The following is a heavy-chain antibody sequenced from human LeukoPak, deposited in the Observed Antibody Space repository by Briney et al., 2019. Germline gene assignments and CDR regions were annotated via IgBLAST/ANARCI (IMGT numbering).Heavy chain of an antibody. J-gene: IGHJ5*02. V-gene: IGHV4-39*07. CDR2: IYYSGST. CDR1: GGSISSSSYY. CDR3: ARAHVGGATTFWFDP. Sequence: SETLSLTCTVSGGSISSSSYYWGWIRQPPGKGLEWIGSIYYSGSTYYNPSLKSRVTISVDTSKNQFSLKLSSVTAADTAVYYCARAHVGGATTFWFDPWGQGTLVTVSS. D-gene: IGHD1-26*01.